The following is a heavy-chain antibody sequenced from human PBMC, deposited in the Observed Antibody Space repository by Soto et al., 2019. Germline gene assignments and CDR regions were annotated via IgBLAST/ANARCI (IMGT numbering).Heavy chain of an antibody. CDR2: IYYSGST. V-gene: IGHV4-31*03. CDR1: GGSISSGGYY. D-gene: IGHD5-12*01. CDR3: ARVQAERRWLQSLYFDY. Sequence: SETLSLTCTVSGGSISSGGYYWSWIRQHPGKGLEWIGYIYYSGSTYYNPSLKSRVTISVDTSKNQFSLKLSSVTAADTAVYYCARVQAERRWLQSLYFDYWGQGTLVTVSS. J-gene: IGHJ4*02.